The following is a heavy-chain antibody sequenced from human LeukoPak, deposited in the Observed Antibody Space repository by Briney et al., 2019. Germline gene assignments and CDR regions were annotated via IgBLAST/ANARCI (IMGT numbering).Heavy chain of an antibody. J-gene: IGHJ3*02. D-gene: IGHD6-19*01. CDR2: MWSDGSNR. V-gene: IGHV3-33*01. CDR3: ARVAGFSSGWYAFDI. Sequence: GGSLRLSCVASGFTFSKYGMHWVRQAPGRGLEWVAAMWSDGSNRYHADSVKGRFTIARDNPKNTMYLQMNSLRAEDTAVYYCARVAGFSSGWYAFDIWGQGTMVTVSS. CDR1: GFTFSKYG.